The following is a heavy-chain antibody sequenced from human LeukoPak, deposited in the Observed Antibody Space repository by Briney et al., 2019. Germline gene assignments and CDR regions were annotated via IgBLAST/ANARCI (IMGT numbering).Heavy chain of an antibody. CDR3: ARGLRSWIQLRDYYYYMDV. V-gene: IGHV4-61*02. CDR1: GDSISSGSYS. CDR2: IYNSGTT. J-gene: IGHJ6*03. D-gene: IGHD5-18*01. Sequence: PSQTLSLTCTVSGDSISSGSYSWTWIRQPAGKGLEWIGRIYNSGTTNYNPSLKSRVTMSLDTSKNQFSLKLSSVTAADTAIYYCARGLRSWIQLRDYYYYMDVWGEGTTVTVS.